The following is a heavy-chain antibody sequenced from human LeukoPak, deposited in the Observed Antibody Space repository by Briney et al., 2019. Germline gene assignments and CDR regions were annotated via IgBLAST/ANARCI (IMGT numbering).Heavy chain of an antibody. CDR1: GFIFSNAW. D-gene: IGHD5-12*01. CDR3: ARGGFHYFDY. Sequence: GGSLRLSCAGSGFIFSNAWMSWVRQAPGKGLEWVSSISSSSTYIYYADSVKGRFTISRDNAKNSLYLQMNSLRAEDTAVYYCARGGFHYFDYWGQGTLVTVSS. CDR2: ISSSSTYI. J-gene: IGHJ4*02. V-gene: IGHV3-21*01.